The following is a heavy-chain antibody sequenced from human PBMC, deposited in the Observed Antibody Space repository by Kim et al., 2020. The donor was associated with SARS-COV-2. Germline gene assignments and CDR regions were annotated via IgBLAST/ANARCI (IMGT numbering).Heavy chain of an antibody. J-gene: IGHJ2*01. D-gene: IGHD3-3*01. V-gene: IGHV4-59*13. Sequence: SETLSLTCTVFGGSISSYYWSWIRQPPGKGLEWIGYIYNSGSTNDNPSLKSRVTISVDTSKNQFSLKLNSVTAADTAVYFCARSGYYDFWSGYYTLYFDL. CDR1: GGSISSYY. CDR3: ARSGYYDFWSGYYTLYFDL. CDR2: IYNSGST.